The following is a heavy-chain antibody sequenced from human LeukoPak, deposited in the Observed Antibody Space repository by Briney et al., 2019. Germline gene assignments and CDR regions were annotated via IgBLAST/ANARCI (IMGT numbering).Heavy chain of an antibody. J-gene: IGHJ4*02. CDR1: GFTFSSYS. CDR2: ISSSSSTI. Sequence: GGSLRLSCAASGFTFSSYSMNWVRQAPGKGLEWVSYISSSSSTIYYADSVKGRFTISRDNAKNSLYLQMNSLRAEDTAVYYCAKTSSSSWKYFDYWGQGTLVTVSS. CDR3: AKTSSSSWKYFDY. D-gene: IGHD6-13*01. V-gene: IGHV3-48*04.